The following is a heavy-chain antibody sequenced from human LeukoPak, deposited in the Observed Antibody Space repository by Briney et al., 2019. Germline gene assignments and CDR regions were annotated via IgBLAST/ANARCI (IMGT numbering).Heavy chain of an antibody. V-gene: IGHV4-4*07. CDR2: IYDSGRP. J-gene: IGHJ6*03. CDR3: ARDIRSHNGPGGYYYYYMDV. CDR1: GDSISDSY. Sequence: SETLSLTCTVSGDSISDSYWSWIRQPAGKGLEWIGRIYDSGRPNYNPSLKSRVTLSVDTSNNQFSLTLSSVTAADTAVYHCARDIRSHNGPGGYYYYYMDVWGKGTTVTVSS. D-gene: IGHD2-8*01.